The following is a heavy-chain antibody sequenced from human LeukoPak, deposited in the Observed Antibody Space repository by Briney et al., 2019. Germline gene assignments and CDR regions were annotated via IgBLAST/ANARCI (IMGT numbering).Heavy chain of an antibody. Sequence: GGSLRLSCAGSGFTFSSYVIHWVRQAPGKGLEWVAVISYDGSNKYYADSVKGRFTISRDNSKNTLYLQMNSLRAEDTAVYFCARANWAGIEAPATDYWGQGTLVTVSS. D-gene: IGHD2-15*01. CDR3: ARANWAGIEAPATDY. V-gene: IGHV3-30-3*01. CDR1: GFTFSSYV. CDR2: ISYDGSNK. J-gene: IGHJ4*02.